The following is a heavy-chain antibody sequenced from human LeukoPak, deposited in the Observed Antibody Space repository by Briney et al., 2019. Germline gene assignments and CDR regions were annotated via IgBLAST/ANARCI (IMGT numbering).Heavy chain of an antibody. CDR3: APRGIAVAGPFDY. D-gene: IGHD6-19*01. J-gene: IGHJ4*02. CDR2: IQYNGCSK. CDR1: GFTFSSYG. Sequence: PGGSLRLSCAASGFTFSSYGMHWVRQAPGKGLEWVAFIQYNGCSKYYADSVKGRFTISRDNSKTTLYLQMNSLGTEDTAVYYGAPRGIAVAGPFDYWGQGTLVTVSS. V-gene: IGHV3-30*02.